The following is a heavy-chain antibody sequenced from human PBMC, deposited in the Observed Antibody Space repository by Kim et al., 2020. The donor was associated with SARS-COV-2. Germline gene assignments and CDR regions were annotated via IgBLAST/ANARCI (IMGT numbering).Heavy chain of an antibody. Sequence: GGSLRLSCAASGFTFSNAWMSWVRQAPGKGLEWVGRIKSKTDGGTTDYAAPVKGRFTISRDDSKNTLYLQMNSLKTEDTAVYYCTTGSIIWWFIHDAFDIWGQGTMVTVSS. D-gene: IGHD2-21*01. CDR3: TTGSIIWWFIHDAFDI. CDR2: IKSKTDGGTT. V-gene: IGHV3-15*01. J-gene: IGHJ3*02. CDR1: GFTFSNAW.